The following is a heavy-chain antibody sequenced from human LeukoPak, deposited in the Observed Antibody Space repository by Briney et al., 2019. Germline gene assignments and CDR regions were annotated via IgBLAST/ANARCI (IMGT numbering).Heavy chain of an antibody. D-gene: IGHD2-2*01. CDR1: GYTFTSYY. Sequence: ASVKVSCKASGYTFTSYYMHWVRQAPGQGLEWMGIINPSGGSTSYAQKFKGRVTMTRDTSTSTVYRELSSLRSEDTAVYYCARSSIVVVPAAISPILDYWGQGTLVTVSS. J-gene: IGHJ4*02. V-gene: IGHV1-46*01. CDR2: INPSGGST. CDR3: ARSSIVVVPAAISPILDY.